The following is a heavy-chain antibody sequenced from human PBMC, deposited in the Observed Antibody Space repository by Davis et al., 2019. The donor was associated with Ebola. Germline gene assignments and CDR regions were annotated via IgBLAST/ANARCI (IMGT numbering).Heavy chain of an antibody. CDR2: ISSSSSTI. Sequence: GESLKISCAASGFTFSSYSMNWVRQAPGKGLEWVSYISSSSSTIYYADSVKGRFTISRDNAKNSLYLQMNSLRDEDTAVYYCARSGPPIAAMFDYWGQGTLVTVSS. CDR1: GFTFSSYS. CDR3: ARSGPPIAAMFDY. V-gene: IGHV3-48*02. D-gene: IGHD6-13*01. J-gene: IGHJ4*02.